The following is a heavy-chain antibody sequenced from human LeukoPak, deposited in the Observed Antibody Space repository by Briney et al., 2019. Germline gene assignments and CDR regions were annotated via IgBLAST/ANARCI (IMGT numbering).Heavy chain of an antibody. Sequence: ASVKVSCKASGNTFTSYYIHWVRQAPGQGLEWMGIINPSGDSTNYAQKLQGRVTLTRDTSTSTVYMELSSLRSDDTAVYYCARDQRSLDYWGQGTLVTVSS. CDR1: GNTFTSYY. CDR2: INPSGDST. V-gene: IGHV1-46*01. J-gene: IGHJ4*02. CDR3: ARDQRSLDY.